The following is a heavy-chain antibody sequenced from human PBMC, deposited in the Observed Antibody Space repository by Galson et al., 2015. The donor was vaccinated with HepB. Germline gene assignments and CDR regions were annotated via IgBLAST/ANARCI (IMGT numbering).Heavy chain of an antibody. J-gene: IGHJ3*02. CDR1: GFTVSSNY. Sequence: SLRLSCAASGFTVSSNYMSWVRQAPGKGLEWVSVIYSGGSTYYADSVKGRFTISRDNSKTTLYLQMNSLRAEDTAVYYCARDQVWFGGAVDIWGQGTMVTVSS. CDR3: ARDQVWFGGAVDI. D-gene: IGHD3-10*01. CDR2: IYSGGST. V-gene: IGHV3-66*02.